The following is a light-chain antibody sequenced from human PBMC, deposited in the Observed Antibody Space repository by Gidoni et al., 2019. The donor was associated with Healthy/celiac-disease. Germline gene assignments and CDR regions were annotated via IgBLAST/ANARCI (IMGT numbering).Light chain of an antibody. CDR3: QQYYSTPFT. V-gene: IGKV4-1*01. Sequence: DIVMTQSPESLAVSLGERATINCKSSQSVLYSSNNKNYLAWYQQKPGQPPKLLIYWASTRESGVPDRFSGRGSGTDFTLTISSLQAEDVAVYYCQQYYSTPFTFGPGTKVDIQ. J-gene: IGKJ3*01. CDR1: QSVLYSSNNKNY. CDR2: WAS.